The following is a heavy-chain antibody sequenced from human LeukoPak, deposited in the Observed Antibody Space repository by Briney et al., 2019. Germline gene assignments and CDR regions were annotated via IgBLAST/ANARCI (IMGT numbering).Heavy chain of an antibody. J-gene: IGHJ5*02. CDR2: IYASGST. CDR3: ATETRDSSSSHWFDP. V-gene: IGHV4-61*02. CDR1: GGSIRSSSYY. D-gene: IGHD6-6*01. Sequence: SETLSLTCTVSGGSIRSSSYYWSWLRQPAGKGLEWIGRIYASGSTNYNPSLKSRVTMSVDTSKNQFSLKLSSVTAADTAVYYCATETRDSSSSHWFDPWGQGTLVTVSS.